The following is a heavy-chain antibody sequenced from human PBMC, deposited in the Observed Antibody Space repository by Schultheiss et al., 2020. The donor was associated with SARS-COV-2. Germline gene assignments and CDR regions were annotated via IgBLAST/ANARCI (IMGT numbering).Heavy chain of an antibody. CDR1: GFTFDDYA. V-gene: IGHV3-74*01. D-gene: IGHD6-6*01. CDR3: AKVLKLVRYGMDV. Sequence: GGSLRLSCAASGFTFDDYAMHWVRQAPGKGLVWVSRINSDGSSTSYADSVKGRFTISRDNSKNTLYLQMNSLRAEDTAVYYCAKVLKLVRYGMDVWGQGTTVTVSS. CDR2: INSDGSST. J-gene: IGHJ6*02.